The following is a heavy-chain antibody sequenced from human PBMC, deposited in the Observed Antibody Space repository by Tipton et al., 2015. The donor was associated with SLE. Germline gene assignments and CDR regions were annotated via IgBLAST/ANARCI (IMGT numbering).Heavy chain of an antibody. D-gene: IGHD3-22*01. J-gene: IGHJ4*02. Sequence: TLSLTCTVSGGSINSGGYYWSWIRQHPGKGLEWIGYIFDSGTTYYNPSLNGRLTISLHMSKKQFSLNLSSVAAADTAVYYCARYYYDSTGECLFDSWGQGTLVTVSS. V-gene: IGHV4-31*03. CDR2: IFDSGTT. CDR3: ARYYYDSTGECLFDS. CDR1: GGSINSGGYY.